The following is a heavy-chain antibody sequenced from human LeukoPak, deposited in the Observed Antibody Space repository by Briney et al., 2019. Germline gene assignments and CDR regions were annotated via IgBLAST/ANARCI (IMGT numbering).Heavy chain of an antibody. CDR1: GGSISSYY. V-gene: IGHV4-4*07. J-gene: IGHJ3*02. D-gene: IGHD3-22*01. CDR3: ARDSHYDSSGYYHAFDI. Sequence: PSETLSLTCTVSGGSISSYYWSWIRQPAGKGLEWIGRIYTSGSTNYNPSLKSRVTMSVDTSKNQFSLKLSSVTAADTAVYYCARDSHYDSSGYYHAFDIWGQGTMVTVPS. CDR2: IYTSGST.